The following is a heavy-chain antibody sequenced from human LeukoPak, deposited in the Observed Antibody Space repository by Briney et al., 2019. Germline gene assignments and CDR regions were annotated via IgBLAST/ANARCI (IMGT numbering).Heavy chain of an antibody. V-gene: IGHV4-59*01. CDR2: IYHSGST. Sequence: SETLSLTCTVSGGSISSYYWSWIRQPPGKGLEWIGYIYHSGSTNYNPSLKSRVTISVDTSKNQFSLKLNSVTAADTAVYYCAVGQLSYYFDSWGQGTLVTVSS. J-gene: IGHJ4*02. D-gene: IGHD6-13*01. CDR3: AVGQLSYYFDS. CDR1: GGSISSYY.